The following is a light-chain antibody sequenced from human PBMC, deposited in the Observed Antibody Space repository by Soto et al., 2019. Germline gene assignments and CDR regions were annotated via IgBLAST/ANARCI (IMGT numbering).Light chain of an antibody. V-gene: IGKV3-20*01. CDR2: GAS. CDR1: QTVSRSA. CDR3: QQYGNSPFT. J-gene: IGKJ4*01. Sequence: EIVLTQSPGTLSLSPGERATLSCRASQTVSRSALAWYQQKPGQAPRLLIYGASNRATGIPDRFSGSGSGTDFTLTISRLEPEDFEVYYCQQYGNSPFTFGGGTNV.